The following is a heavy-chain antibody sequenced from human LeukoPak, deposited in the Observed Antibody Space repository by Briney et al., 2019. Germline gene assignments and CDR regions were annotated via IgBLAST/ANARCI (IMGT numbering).Heavy chain of an antibody. CDR3: ARRRLQDYFDY. Sequence: PSETLSLACTVSGGSTSSSSYYLDWIRQPPGKGPEWIASIYYSGSTYYNPSLKSRVTISVDTSKNQFSLKLSSVTAADTAVYYCARRRLQDYFDYWGQGTLVTVSS. V-gene: IGHV4-39*01. CDR1: GGSTSSSSYY. D-gene: IGHD6-25*01. CDR2: IYYSGST. J-gene: IGHJ4*02.